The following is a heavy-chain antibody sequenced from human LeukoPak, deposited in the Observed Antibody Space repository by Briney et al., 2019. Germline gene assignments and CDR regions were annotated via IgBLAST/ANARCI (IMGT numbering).Heavy chain of an antibody. CDR3: ARDKFPHYYDSTYYYYMDV. CDR1: GGSISSGSYY. Sequence: SETLSLTCTVSGGSISSGSYYWSWIRQPAGKGLEWIGRIYTSGSTNYNPSLKSRVTISVDTSKNQFSLKLSSVTAADTAVYYCARDKFPHYYDSTYYYYMDVWGKGTTVTISS. J-gene: IGHJ6*03. V-gene: IGHV4-61*02. CDR2: IYTSGST. D-gene: IGHD3-22*01.